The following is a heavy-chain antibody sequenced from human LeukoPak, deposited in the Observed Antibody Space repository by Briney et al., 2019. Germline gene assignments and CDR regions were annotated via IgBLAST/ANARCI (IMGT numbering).Heavy chain of an antibody. J-gene: IGHJ5*02. CDR3: ARGGPSHNWFDP. D-gene: IGHD2-15*01. V-gene: IGHV1-2*02. CDR1: GYTFTSYG. CDR2: INPNSGGT. Sequence: ASVKVSCKASGYTFTSYGISWVRQAPGQGLEWMGWINPNSGGTNYAQKFQGRVTMTRDTSISTAYMELSRLRSDDTAVYYCARGGPSHNWFDPWGQGTLVTVSS.